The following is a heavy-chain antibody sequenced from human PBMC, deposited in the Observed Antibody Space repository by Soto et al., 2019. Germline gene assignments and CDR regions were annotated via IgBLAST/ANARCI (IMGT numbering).Heavy chain of an antibody. Sequence: SETLSLTCTVSNGSINNPIYYWGWIRQPPGKGLEWIGEIYHSGNTNYNPSLKSRVTISVDTSKNQFSLKLSSVTAADTAVYYCARSEHYDFWSGYYRPRNFDYWGQGTLVTVSS. D-gene: IGHD3-3*01. J-gene: IGHJ4*02. CDR3: ARSEHYDFWSGYYRPRNFDY. V-gene: IGHV4-39*07. CDR1: NGSINNPIYY. CDR2: IYHSGNT.